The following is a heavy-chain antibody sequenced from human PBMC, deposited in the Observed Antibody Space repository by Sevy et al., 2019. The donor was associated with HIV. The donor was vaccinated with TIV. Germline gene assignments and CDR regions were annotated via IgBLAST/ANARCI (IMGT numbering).Heavy chain of an antibody. D-gene: IGHD3-22*01. CDR1: GDSIIDYY. CDR2: IYNRGRY. CDR3: ARDTSGYNGGWCPYYPYYGIDV. Sequence: SETLSLTCTVSGDSIIDYYRSWIRQPPGKGLEWIGYIYNRGRYNYNPSIKSRFTISGDVSKNQFSLKLSSVTAAETAVYYCARDTSGYNGGWCPYYPYYGIDVWAQGTTATVSS. J-gene: IGHJ6*02. V-gene: IGHV4-59*01.